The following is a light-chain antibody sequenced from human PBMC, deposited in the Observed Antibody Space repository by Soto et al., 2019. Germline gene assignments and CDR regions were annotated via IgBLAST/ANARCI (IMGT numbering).Light chain of an antibody. CDR3: QQYNNWPPSWT. CDR1: QSVSSN. J-gene: IGKJ1*01. Sequence: EIVMTQSPATLSVSPGERATLSCRASQSVSSNLARYQQKPGQAPRLLIYDTSTRATGISARFSGSGSGTDFTPTISGLQSEDFAVYYCQQYNNWPPSWTFGQVTKVDIK. CDR2: DTS. V-gene: IGKV3-15*01.